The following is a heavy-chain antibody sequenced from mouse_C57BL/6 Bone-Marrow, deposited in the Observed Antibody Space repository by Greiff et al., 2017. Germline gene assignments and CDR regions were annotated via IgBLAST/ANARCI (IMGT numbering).Heavy chain of an antibody. Sequence: VQLQQPGAELVKPGASVKLSCKASGYTFTSYWMHWVKQRPGQGLEWIGMIYPNSGSTNYNEKFKSKATLTVDKSSSPAYMQLSSLTSEDSAVYYCARYYSFGISPRWFAYWGQGTLVTVSA. D-gene: IGHD1-1*01. J-gene: IGHJ3*01. CDR1: GYTFTSYW. V-gene: IGHV1-64*01. CDR3: ARYYSFGISPRWFAY. CDR2: IYPNSGST.